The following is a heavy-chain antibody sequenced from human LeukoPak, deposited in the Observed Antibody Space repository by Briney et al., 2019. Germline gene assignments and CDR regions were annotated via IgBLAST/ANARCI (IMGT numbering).Heavy chain of an antibody. Sequence: SETLSLTCTVSGDSISSSSYHWGWIRQPPGKGLEWIESIYYTGSTYYNPSLKSRVTISVDTSKNQFSLKLSSVTAADTAVYYCARSGPAAGRPDAFDIWGQGTMVTVSS. J-gene: IGHJ3*02. CDR1: GDSISSSSYH. V-gene: IGHV4-39*07. CDR2: IYYTGST. D-gene: IGHD2-2*01. CDR3: ARSGPAAGRPDAFDI.